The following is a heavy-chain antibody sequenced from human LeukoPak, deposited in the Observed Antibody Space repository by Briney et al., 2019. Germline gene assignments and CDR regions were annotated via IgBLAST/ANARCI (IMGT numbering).Heavy chain of an antibody. CDR2: VNPNSGGT. Sequence: ASVKVSCKASGFTFTGSYIHWVRQAPGQGLEWMGWVNPNSGGTNYAQMFQGRVTMTRDTSLSTAYMELSWLRSDDTAVYYCARDSYGGNWSLGYWGQGTLVTVSS. J-gene: IGHJ4*02. D-gene: IGHD4-23*01. CDR3: ARDSYGGNWSLGY. CDR1: GFTFTGSY. V-gene: IGHV1-2*02.